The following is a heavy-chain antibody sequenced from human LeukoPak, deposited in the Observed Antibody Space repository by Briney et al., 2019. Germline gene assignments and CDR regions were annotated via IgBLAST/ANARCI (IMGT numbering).Heavy chain of an antibody. CDR2: ITPSGGT. CDR1: GYTFTSYA. V-gene: IGHV1-2*02. D-gene: IGHD5-24*01. CDR3: ARDRYGDGFAHFDY. J-gene: IGHJ4*02. Sequence: ASVKVSFKASGYTFTSYAMHWVRQAPGQGLEWMGWITPSGGTNYPQKFQGRVAITWDTSITTAYMDLSRLTSDDTAVYYCARDRYGDGFAHFDYWGQGALVTVSS.